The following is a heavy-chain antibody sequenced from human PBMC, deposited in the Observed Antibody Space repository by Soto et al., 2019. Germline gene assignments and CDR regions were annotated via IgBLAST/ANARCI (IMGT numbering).Heavy chain of an antibody. J-gene: IGHJ6*02. V-gene: IGHV3-74*01. CDR2: SNAFESST. Sequence: PGGSLRLSCAASGFTLSSYWMHWVRQAPGKGLVWVSRSNAFESSTNYMDSVKGRFTISRDNAKNTLYLQMNSLRAEDTAIYYCAGGDIDYGGNSPSIVLREWGQGTTVTVYS. CDR3: AGGDIDYGGNSPSIVLRE. CDR1: GFTLSSYW. D-gene: IGHD4-17*01.